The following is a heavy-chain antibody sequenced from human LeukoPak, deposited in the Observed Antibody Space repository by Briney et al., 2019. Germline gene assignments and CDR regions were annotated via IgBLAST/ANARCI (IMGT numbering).Heavy chain of an antibody. J-gene: IGHJ3*02. D-gene: IGHD1-26*01. CDR2: ISAYNGNT. CDR3: ARGGRWELPRPYAFDI. Sequence: ASVKVSCKASGYTFTSYGISWVRQAPGQGLEWMGWISAYNGNTNYAQKLQDRVTMTTDISTSTAYMELRSLRSDDTAVYYCARGGRWELPRPYAFDIWGQGTMVTVSS. CDR1: GYTFTSYG. V-gene: IGHV1-18*01.